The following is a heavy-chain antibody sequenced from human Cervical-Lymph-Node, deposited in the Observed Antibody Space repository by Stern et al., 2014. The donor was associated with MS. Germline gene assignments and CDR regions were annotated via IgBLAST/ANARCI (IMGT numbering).Heavy chain of an antibody. J-gene: IGHJ4*02. CDR1: GYTFTNYG. CDR3: ARAGGTYPVDH. D-gene: IGHD1-26*01. V-gene: IGHV1-18*04. CDR2: ISARTGNT. Sequence: DQLAESGTEVKKPGASVTVSCKASGYTFTNYGITWVRQAPGQGLEWLGWISARTGNTMYAQKLQGRVTMTTDTSTSTAYMELRSLRSDDTAVYYCARAGGTYPVDHWGQGTLVTVPS.